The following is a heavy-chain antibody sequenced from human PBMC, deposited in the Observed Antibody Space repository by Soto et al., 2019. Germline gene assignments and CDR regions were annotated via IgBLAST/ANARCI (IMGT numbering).Heavy chain of an antibody. V-gene: IGHV3-33*01. D-gene: IGHD2-2*01. CDR2: IWYDGSSK. Sequence: PGGSLRLSCEASGFTFSNFGMNWVRQAPGKGLEWVARIWYDGSSKYYVDSVKGRFTISRDNAKNSVSLQMNTLRVEDTAVYYCAREDSIIIPAVSDFWGQGTLVTVSS. J-gene: IGHJ4*02. CDR3: AREDSIIIPAVSDF. CDR1: GFTFSNFG.